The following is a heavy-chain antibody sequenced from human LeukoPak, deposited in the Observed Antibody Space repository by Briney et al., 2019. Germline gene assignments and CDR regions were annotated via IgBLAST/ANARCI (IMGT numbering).Heavy chain of an antibody. CDR3: ASDQLVVGVIAY. CDR1: GVSISGYY. J-gene: IGHJ4*02. D-gene: IGHD3-16*02. CDR2: AHASGIT. Sequence: SETLSLTCAVSGVSISGYYWTWIRQPAGKGLEWIGRAHASGITNYNPSLKSRVTMSVDTSKNHFSLKVTSVTAADTAVYYCASDQLVVGVIAYWGQGTLVTVSS. V-gene: IGHV4-4*07.